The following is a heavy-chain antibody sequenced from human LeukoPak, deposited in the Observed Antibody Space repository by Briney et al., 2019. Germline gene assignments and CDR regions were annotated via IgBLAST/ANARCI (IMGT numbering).Heavy chain of an antibody. D-gene: IGHD4-17*01. V-gene: IGHV1-69*04. CDR1: GGTFSSYA. CDR2: IIPILGIA. Sequence: SVKVSCKASGGTFSSYAISWLRQAPGQGLEWMGRIIPILGIANYAQKFQGRVTITADKSTSTAYMELSSLRSEDTAVYYCARYEHYGDLGGYGMDVWGQGTTVTVSS. J-gene: IGHJ6*02. CDR3: ARYEHYGDLGGYGMDV.